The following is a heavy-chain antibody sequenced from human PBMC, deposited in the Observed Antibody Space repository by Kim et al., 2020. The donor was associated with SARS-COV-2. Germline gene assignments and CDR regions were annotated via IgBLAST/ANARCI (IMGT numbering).Heavy chain of an antibody. Sequence: ASVKVSCKASGYTFTSYGISWVRQAPGQGLEWMGWISAYNGNTNYAQKLQGRVTMTTDTSTSTAYMELRSLRSDDTAVYYCARDWGKGSGSYYYYYYYMDVWGKGTTVTVSS. D-gene: IGHD3-10*01. CDR1: GYTFTSYG. CDR2: ISAYNGNT. V-gene: IGHV1-18*01. J-gene: IGHJ6*03. CDR3: ARDWGKGSGSYYYYYYYMDV.